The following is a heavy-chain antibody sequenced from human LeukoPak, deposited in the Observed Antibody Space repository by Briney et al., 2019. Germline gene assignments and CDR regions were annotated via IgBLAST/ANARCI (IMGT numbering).Heavy chain of an antibody. D-gene: IGHD5-18*01. CDR3: ARDRPNPRTWIQLELDY. Sequence: GASVKVSCKASGYTFTSYGISWVRQAPGQGLEWMGGIIPIFGTANYAQKFQGRVTITADESTSTAYMELSSLRSEDTAVYYCARDRPNPRTWIQLELDYWGQGTLVTVSS. V-gene: IGHV1-69*13. J-gene: IGHJ4*02. CDR1: GYTFTSYG. CDR2: IIPIFGTA.